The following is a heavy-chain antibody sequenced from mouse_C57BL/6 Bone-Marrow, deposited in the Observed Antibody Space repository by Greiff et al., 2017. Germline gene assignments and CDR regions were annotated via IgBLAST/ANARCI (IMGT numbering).Heavy chain of an antibody. V-gene: IGHV1-39*01. CDR1: GYSFTDYN. CDR3: ARSPSSHDGSSPVAY. Sequence: EVQLKQSGPELVKPGASVKISCKASGYSFTDYNMNWVKQSNGKSLEWIGVINPNYGTTSYNQKFKGKATLTVDQSSSTTYMQLNSLTAEDSAVYYSARSPSSHDGSSPVAYWGQGTLVTVSA. CDR2: INPNYGTT. J-gene: IGHJ3*01. D-gene: IGHD1-1*01.